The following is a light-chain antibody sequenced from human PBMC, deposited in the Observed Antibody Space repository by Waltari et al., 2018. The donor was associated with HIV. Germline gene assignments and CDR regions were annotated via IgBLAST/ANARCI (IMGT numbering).Light chain of an antibody. V-gene: IGKV3-20*01. CDR1: QSLNTY. CDR3: QQYGGSPLT. J-gene: IGKJ4*01. Sequence: EILLTQSPGTLSLSPGELAPPSCRASQSLNTYLAWYQQKPGQAPRLLISGASSRATGIPDRFSGSGFGTDFSLTISRLDPEDSATYYCQQYGGSPLTFGGGTKVQIK. CDR2: GAS.